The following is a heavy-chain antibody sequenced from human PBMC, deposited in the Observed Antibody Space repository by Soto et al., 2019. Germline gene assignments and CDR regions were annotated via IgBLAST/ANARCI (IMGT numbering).Heavy chain of an antibody. Sequence: SVKVSCKASGGTFSSYAISCVRQAPGQGLEWMGGIIPIFGTANYAQKFQGRVTITADESTSTAYMELSSLRSEDTAVYYCARDVTRGVSPHVFDIGGQGTMVTVPS. D-gene: IGHD4-17*01. V-gene: IGHV1-69*13. CDR2: IIPIFGTA. CDR3: ARDVTRGVSPHVFDI. J-gene: IGHJ3*02. CDR1: GGTFSSYA.